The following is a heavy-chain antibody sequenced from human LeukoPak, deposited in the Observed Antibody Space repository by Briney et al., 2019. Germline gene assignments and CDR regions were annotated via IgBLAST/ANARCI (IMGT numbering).Heavy chain of an antibody. CDR3: ARTGMVGAADY. Sequence: SETLSLTCAVSGGSISTSDYNWGCIRQPPGKGLEWIGSINYSGNTYYNPSLKSRVTISVDTSKNQFSLKLSSVTAADTAVYYCARTGMVGAADYWGQGTLVTVSS. V-gene: IGHV4-39*01. CDR2: INYSGNT. J-gene: IGHJ4*02. CDR1: GGSISTSDYN. D-gene: IGHD2-15*01.